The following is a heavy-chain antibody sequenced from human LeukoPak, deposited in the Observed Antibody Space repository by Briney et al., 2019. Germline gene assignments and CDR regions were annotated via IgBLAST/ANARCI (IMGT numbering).Heavy chain of an antibody. V-gene: IGHV3-30-3*01. J-gene: IGHJ3*02. Sequence: GGSLRLSCAASGFTFSSYAMHWVRQAPGKGLEWVAVISYDGSNKYYADSVKGRFTISRDNSKNTLYLQMNSLRAEDTAVYYCARGGYGDYAFDIWGQGTMVTVSS. CDR3: ARGGYGDYAFDI. CDR2: ISYDGSNK. CDR1: GFTFSSYA. D-gene: IGHD3-16*01.